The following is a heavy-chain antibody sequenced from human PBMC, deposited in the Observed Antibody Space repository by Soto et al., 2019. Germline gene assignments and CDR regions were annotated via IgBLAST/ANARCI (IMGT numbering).Heavy chain of an antibody. D-gene: IGHD1-26*01. CDR1: GGSFSGYY. V-gene: IGHV4-34*01. Sequence: SETLSLTCAVYGGSFSGYYWSWIRQPPGKGLEWIGEINHSGSTNYNPSLKSRVTISVDTSKNQFSLKLSSVTAADTAVYYCAVRVGATSIWFDPWGQGTLVTVSS. CDR3: AVRVGATSIWFDP. CDR2: INHSGST. J-gene: IGHJ5*02.